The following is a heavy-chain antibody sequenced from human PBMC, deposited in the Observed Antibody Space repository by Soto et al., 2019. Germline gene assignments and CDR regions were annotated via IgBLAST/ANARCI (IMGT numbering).Heavy chain of an antibody. CDR3: ARHPLMVYVGGIDY. CDR2: IYYSGST. J-gene: IGHJ4*02. CDR1: GGSISSSSYY. D-gene: IGHD2-8*01. Sequence: QLQLQESGPGLVKPSETLSLTCTVSGGSISSSSYYWGWIRQPPGKGLEWIGSIYYSGSTYYNPYPKGPVTISVATCKNQFSLKMSFVTAADTAVYYCARHPLMVYVGGIDYWGQGTLVAVSS. V-gene: IGHV4-39*01.